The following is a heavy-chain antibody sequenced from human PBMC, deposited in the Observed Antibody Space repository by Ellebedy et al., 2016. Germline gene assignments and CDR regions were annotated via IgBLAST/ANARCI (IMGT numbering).Heavy chain of an antibody. CDR1: GFSFTGYV. V-gene: IGHV3-74*01. J-gene: IGHJ4*02. Sequence: GESLKISCSGSGFSFTGYVMHWVRQAPGKGLVWVSRITADGSDTAYADSVRGRFTISRDNAKNTVYLQMNSLRPEDTAVYYCARDGGWGTPFDYWGQGTLVTVSS. CDR3: ARDGGWGTPFDY. D-gene: IGHD3-16*01. CDR2: ITADGSDT.